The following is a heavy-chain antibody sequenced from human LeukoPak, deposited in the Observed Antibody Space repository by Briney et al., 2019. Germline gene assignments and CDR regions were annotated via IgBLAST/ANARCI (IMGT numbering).Heavy chain of an antibody. CDR2: VVYSGST. CDR3: ARGALYGSAPLDY. V-gene: IGHV4-59*12. J-gene: IGHJ4*02. Sequence: SETLSLTCSVSGGSISTYYWGWIRQSPGEGLEWIGYVVYSGSTYYNPSLKSRVTISVDTSKNQFSLRLTSVTAADTAVYYCARGALYGSAPLDYWGQGTLVTVSS. CDR1: GGSISTYY. D-gene: IGHD3-10*01.